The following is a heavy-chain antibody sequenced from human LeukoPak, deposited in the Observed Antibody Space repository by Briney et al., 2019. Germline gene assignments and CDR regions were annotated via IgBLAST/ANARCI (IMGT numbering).Heavy chain of an antibody. CDR2: INHSGST. Sequence: SETLSLTCTVSGGSISTSNYYWGWIRQPPGKGLEWIGEINHSGSTNYNPSLKSRVTISVDTSKNQFSLKLSSVTAADTAVYYCASTESGYCSGGSCYGGGDYWGQGTLVTVSS. V-gene: IGHV4-39*07. J-gene: IGHJ4*02. D-gene: IGHD2-15*01. CDR3: ASTESGYCSGGSCYGGGDY. CDR1: GGSISTSNYY.